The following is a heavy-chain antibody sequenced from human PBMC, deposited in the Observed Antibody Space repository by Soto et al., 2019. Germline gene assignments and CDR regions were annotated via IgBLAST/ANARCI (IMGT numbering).Heavy chain of an antibody. Sequence: SETLSLTCTVSGGSISSSSYYWGWIRQPPGKGLEWIGSIYYSGSTYYNPSLKSRVTISVDTSKNQFSLKLSSVTAADTAVYYCARHPYTIFGEFDYWGQGTLVTVSS. CDR1: GGSISSSSYY. D-gene: IGHD3-3*01. V-gene: IGHV4-39*01. CDR2: IYYSGST. CDR3: ARHPYTIFGEFDY. J-gene: IGHJ4*02.